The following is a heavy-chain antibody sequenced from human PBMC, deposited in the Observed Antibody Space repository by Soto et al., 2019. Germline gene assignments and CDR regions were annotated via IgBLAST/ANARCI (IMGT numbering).Heavy chain of an antibody. J-gene: IGHJ5*02. CDR3: ARLDTTVAS. CDR2: IIPIFGTA. D-gene: IGHD4-17*01. V-gene: IGHV1-69*01. Sequence: QVQLVESGGGVVQPGRSLRLSCAASGFTFSSYAISWVRQAPGQGLEWMGGIIPIFGTANYAQKFQGRVTITADESTSTAYMELSSLRSEDTAVYYCARLDTTVASWGQGTLVTVSS. CDR1: GFTFSSYA.